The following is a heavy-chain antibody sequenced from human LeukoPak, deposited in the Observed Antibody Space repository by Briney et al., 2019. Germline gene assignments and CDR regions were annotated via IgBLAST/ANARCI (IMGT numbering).Heavy chain of an antibody. V-gene: IGHV4-39*01. D-gene: IGHD1-26*01. CDR3: ARLSDLSSYYFDY. J-gene: IGHJ4*02. CDR1: GGSISSSSYY. Sequence: SEXLSLTCTVSGGSISSSSYYWGWIRQPPGKGLEWIGSIYYSGSTYYNPSLKSRVTISVDTSKNQFSLKLSSVTAADTAVYYCARLSDLSSYYFDYWGQGTLVTVSS. CDR2: IYYSGST.